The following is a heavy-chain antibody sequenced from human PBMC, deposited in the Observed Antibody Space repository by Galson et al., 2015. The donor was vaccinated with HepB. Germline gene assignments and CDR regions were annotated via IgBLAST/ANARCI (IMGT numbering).Heavy chain of an antibody. D-gene: IGHD2-2*01. CDR2: ISAYNGNT. Sequence: SVKVSCKASGYTFSSYGISWVRQAPGQGLEWMGWISAYNGNTNYAQKLQGRVTMTTDTSTTTAYMELRSLRSDDTAVYYCARGGYCSSTSCYWGWFDPWGQGTLVTVSS. J-gene: IGHJ5*02. V-gene: IGHV1-18*01. CDR1: GYTFSSYG. CDR3: ARGGYCSSTSCYWGWFDP.